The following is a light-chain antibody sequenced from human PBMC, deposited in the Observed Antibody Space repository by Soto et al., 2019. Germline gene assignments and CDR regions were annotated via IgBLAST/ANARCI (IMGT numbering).Light chain of an antibody. CDR1: QGVTSGS. V-gene: IGKV3-20*01. CDR2: AAS. J-gene: IGKJ1*01. CDR3: QQYCSSPWT. Sequence: EIVLTQSPGILSLSPGERASLSCRASQGVTSGSLAWYQQKPGQAPRLLMYAASIRATGIPDRFSGGGSGTDFTLTISRLEPEDFAVYYCQQYCSSPWTFGQGTKVEIK.